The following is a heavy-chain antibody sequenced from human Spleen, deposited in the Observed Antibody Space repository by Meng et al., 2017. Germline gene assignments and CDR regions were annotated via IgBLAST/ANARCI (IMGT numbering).Heavy chain of an antibody. V-gene: IGHV3-48*03. Sequence: GESLKISCAASGFTFSNYEMNWVRQAPGKGLEWISYISRSSSVKFYADSVKGRFTISRDNAKNSLDLQMNSLRAEDTAVYYCARDRNTHGMDVWGQGTTVTVSS. J-gene: IGHJ6*02. D-gene: IGHD1-14*01. CDR3: ARDRNTHGMDV. CDR1: GFTFSNYE. CDR2: ISRSSSVK.